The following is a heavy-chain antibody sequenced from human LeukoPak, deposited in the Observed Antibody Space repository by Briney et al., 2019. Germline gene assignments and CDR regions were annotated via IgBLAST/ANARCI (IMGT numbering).Heavy chain of an antibody. V-gene: IGHV4-59*01. CDR1: GGSISSYY. D-gene: IGHD4-17*01. CDR2: IYYSGST. J-gene: IGHJ4*02. CDR3: ARDRYGSSD. Sequence: SSETLSLTCTVSGGSISSYYWSWIRQPPGKGLEWIGYIYYSGSTNYNPSLKSRVTISVDTSKNQFSLKLSSVTAADTAVYYCARDRYGSSDWGQGTLVTVSS.